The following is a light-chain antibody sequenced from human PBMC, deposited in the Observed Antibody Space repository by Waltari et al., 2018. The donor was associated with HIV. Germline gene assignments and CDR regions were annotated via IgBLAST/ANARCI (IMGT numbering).Light chain of an antibody. CDR3: QQTYFTPLN. CDR1: QDVLTY. Sequence: DVQMTQSPSSLSASVGDSVTVTCRASQDVLTYLNWYQQRPGKAPKLLISVASTLQNGVPSRFRGSGSGTDFTLTISSLQPEDSAIYFCQQTYFTPLNFGGGTKVEI. CDR2: VAS. V-gene: IGKV1-39*01. J-gene: IGKJ4*01.